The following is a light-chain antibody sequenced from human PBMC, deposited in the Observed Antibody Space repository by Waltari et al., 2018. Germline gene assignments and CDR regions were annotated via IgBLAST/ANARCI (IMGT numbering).Light chain of an antibody. J-gene: IGLJ3*02. Sequence: QSVLTQPPSASGTPGQRVTISCSGSSSNIGFNTVSWYQQVPGAAPRILMYTDNQRPSGVPDRFSGSKSGSSASLAISGLRPEDEADYYCAAWDDNLNGWAFDGGTKVTVL. CDR1: SSNIGFNT. CDR2: TDN. CDR3: AAWDDNLNGWA. V-gene: IGLV1-44*01.